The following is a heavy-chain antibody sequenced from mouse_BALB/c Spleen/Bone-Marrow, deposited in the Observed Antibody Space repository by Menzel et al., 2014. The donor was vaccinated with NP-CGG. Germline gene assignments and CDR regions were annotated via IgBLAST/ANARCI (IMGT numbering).Heavy chain of an antibody. V-gene: IGHV1S56*01. CDR2: IYPGNVNT. CDR1: GYTFTTYY. D-gene: IGHD1-1*01. CDR3: ARGDYGSSYFDY. J-gene: IGHJ2*01. Sequence: QVQLQQSGPELVKPGASVRISCKASGYTFTTYYIHWVKQRPGQGLEWIGWIYPGNVNTNYNEKFKGKATLTADKSSSTAYMQLSSLTSEDSAVYFCARGDYGSSYFDYWGQGTTLTVSS.